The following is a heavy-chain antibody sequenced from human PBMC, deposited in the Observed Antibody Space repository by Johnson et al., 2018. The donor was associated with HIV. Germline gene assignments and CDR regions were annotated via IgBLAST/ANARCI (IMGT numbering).Heavy chain of an antibody. V-gene: IGHV3-66*01. J-gene: IGHJ3*02. CDR1: GFIVSSNY. D-gene: IGHD6-19*01. Sequence: VQLVESGGGLVQPGGSLRLSCAASGFIVSSNYMSWVRQAPGKGLEWVSVLYSGGSTYYADSVKGRFSISRDNSKNILFLQMSSLRSDDTAVYFCARVQRSGWFHIWGQGTMVTVSS. CDR2: LYSGGST. CDR3: ARVQRSGWFHI.